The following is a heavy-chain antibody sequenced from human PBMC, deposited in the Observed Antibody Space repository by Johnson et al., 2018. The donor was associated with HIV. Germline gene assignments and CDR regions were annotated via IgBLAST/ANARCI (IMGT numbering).Heavy chain of an antibody. V-gene: IGHV3-66*01. CDR2: IFSGGTT. J-gene: IGHJ3*02. Sequence: VQLLESGGGLFQPGGSLRLSCAASGFTVSSNYMSWVRQAPGKGLEWVSVIFSGGTTYYADSVNGRFTISRDNSKNTLYLQMNSLRAEDTALYYCARACRDGYTCDAFDIWGQGTMVTVSS. CDR3: ARACRDGYTCDAFDI. CDR1: GFTVSSNY. D-gene: IGHD5-24*01.